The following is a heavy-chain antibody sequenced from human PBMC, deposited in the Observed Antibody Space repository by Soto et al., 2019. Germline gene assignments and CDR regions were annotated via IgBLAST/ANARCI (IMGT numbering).Heavy chain of an antibody. D-gene: IGHD6-13*01. J-gene: IGHJ4*02. V-gene: IGHV3-30-3*01. CDR3: ARVHSSSLDY. CDR2: ISYDGSNK. Sequence: PGGSLRLSCAASGFTFSSYAMHWVRQAPGEGLEWVAVISYDGSNKYYADSVKGRFTISRDNSKNTLYLQMNSLRAEDTAVYYCARVHSSSLDYWGQGTLVTVSS. CDR1: GFTFSSYA.